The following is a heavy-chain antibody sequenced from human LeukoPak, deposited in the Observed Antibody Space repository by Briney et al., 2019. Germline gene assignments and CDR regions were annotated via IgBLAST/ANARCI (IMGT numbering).Heavy chain of an antibody. J-gene: IGHJ4*02. D-gene: IGHD2-15*01. CDR2: ISSSSSYL. CDR1: CCTFSSYS. V-gene: IGHV3-21*01. CDR3: ARDVYCSGGSCYPLPDY. Sequence: GGSLRLSCAASCCTFSSYSMNWVRKAPGKGLEWVSSISSSSSYLYYADSVKGRFTISRDNAKNSLYLQMNSLRAEDTALDKCARDVYCSGGSCYPLPDYWGQGTLVTVSS.